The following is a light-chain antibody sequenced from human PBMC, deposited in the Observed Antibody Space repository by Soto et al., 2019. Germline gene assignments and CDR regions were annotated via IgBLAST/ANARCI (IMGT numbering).Light chain of an antibody. J-gene: IGLJ3*02. CDR3: SSYTTSSTWV. Sequence: QSVLTQPASVSGSPGQSITISCTGTSSDIGAYNYVSWYQQHPGKAPTLMIYEVGNRPSGASNRFSGSKSGNTASLTISGRQAEDEADYYCSSYTTSSTWVFGGGTKVTVL. CDR2: EVG. V-gene: IGLV2-14*01. CDR1: SSDIGAYNY.